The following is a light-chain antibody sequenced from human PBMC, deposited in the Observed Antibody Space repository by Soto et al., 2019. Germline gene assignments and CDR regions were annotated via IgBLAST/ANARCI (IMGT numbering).Light chain of an antibody. CDR2: GNI. Sequence: QSVLTQPPSVSGAPGQRVTISCTGSSSNIGAGYNVHWYQQLPGRAPKLLIFGNINRPSGVPDRFSGSKSGTSASLAITGLQAEDEADYYCQSYDSSLSGPYVVFGGGTKVTVL. J-gene: IGLJ2*01. CDR1: SSNIGAGYN. CDR3: QSYDSSLSGPYVV. V-gene: IGLV1-40*01.